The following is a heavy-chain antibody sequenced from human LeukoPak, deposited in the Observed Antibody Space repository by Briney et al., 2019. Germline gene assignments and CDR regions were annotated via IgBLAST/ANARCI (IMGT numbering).Heavy chain of an antibody. J-gene: IGHJ6*03. D-gene: IGHD1-26*01. V-gene: IGHV1-2*02. Sequence: ASVKVSCKASGYTFTDYYMHWVRQAPGQGLEWMGWINPNSGGTNYAQKFQGRVTMTEDTSTDTAYMELSSLRSEDTAVYYCATPGRSYYYYMDVWGKGTTVTISS. CDR3: ATPGRSYYYYMDV. CDR2: INPNSGGT. CDR1: GYTFTDYY.